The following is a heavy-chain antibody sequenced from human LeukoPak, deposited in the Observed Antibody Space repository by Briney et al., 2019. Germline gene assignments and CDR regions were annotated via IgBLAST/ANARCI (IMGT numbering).Heavy chain of an antibody. CDR1: GFSLSTSGVG. CDR3: AHNGVYCSSTSCYDY. J-gene: IGHJ4*02. V-gene: IGHV2-5*01. Sequence: ESGPTLVKPTQTLTLTCTFSGFSLSTSGVGVGWIRQPPGKALEWLALIYWNDDKRYSPSLESRLTITKDTSKNQVVLTMTNMDPVDTATYYCAHNGVYCSSTSCYDYWGQGTLVTVSS. D-gene: IGHD2-2*01. CDR2: IYWNDDK.